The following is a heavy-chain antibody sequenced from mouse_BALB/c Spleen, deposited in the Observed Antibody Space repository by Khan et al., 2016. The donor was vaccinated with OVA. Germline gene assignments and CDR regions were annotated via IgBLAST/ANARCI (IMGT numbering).Heavy chain of an antibody. V-gene: IGHV1-4*01. J-gene: IGHJ3*01. CDR1: DYTFTSYT. D-gene: IGHD2-14*01. CDR2: INPSNDYT. CDR3: VRDGAYHRNDGWFAY. Sequence: QVQLQQSGAELARPGASVKMSCKASDYTFTSYTIHWIKKRPGQGLEWIGYINPSNDYTNYNQKFKDKATLTTDKSSTTAYLRLSSLTSDDSAVCNCVRDGAYHRNDGWFAYWGQGTLVTVSA.